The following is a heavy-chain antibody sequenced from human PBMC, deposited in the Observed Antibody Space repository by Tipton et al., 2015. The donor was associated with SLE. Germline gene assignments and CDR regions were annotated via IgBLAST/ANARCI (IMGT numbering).Heavy chain of an antibody. CDR2: IGTAGDT. J-gene: IGHJ4*02. CDR1: GFTFSSYD. Sequence: SLRLSCAASGFTFSSYDMHWVRQATGKGLEWVSAIGTAGDTYYPGSVKGRFTISRDNSKNTLYLQMNSLRAEDTAVYYCARKPYSSSSHYFDYWGQGTLVTVSS. D-gene: IGHD6-6*01. V-gene: IGHV3-13*04. CDR3: ARKPYSSSSHYFDY.